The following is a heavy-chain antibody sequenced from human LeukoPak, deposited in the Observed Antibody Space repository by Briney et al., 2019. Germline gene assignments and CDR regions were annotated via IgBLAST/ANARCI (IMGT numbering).Heavy chain of an antibody. V-gene: IGHV3-21*04. Sequence: GGSLRLSCAASGFTFSSYSMNWVRQAPGKGLEWVSSISSSSSYIYYADSVKGRFTISRDNAKNTVYLQMNTLRADDTAVYYCARDGFGTGSNWGQGTLVTVSS. CDR2: ISSSSSYI. D-gene: IGHD3-16*01. CDR1: GFTFSSYS. J-gene: IGHJ4*02. CDR3: ARDGFGTGSN.